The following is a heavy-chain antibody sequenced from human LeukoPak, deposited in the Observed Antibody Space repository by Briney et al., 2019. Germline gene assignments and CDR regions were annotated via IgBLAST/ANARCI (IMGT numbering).Heavy chain of an antibody. J-gene: IGHJ6*03. Sequence: SETLSLTCSVSGVSISNSNSYWGWIRQPPGKGQEWIASIYYTGNTYYNASLKSQVSISIDMSKNQFSLKITSVTAADTGVYYCARIPPALIAVAGGDYMDVWGKGTTVTVSS. CDR1: GVSISNSNSY. CDR2: IYYTGNT. D-gene: IGHD6-19*01. CDR3: ARIPPALIAVAGGDYMDV. V-gene: IGHV4-39*01.